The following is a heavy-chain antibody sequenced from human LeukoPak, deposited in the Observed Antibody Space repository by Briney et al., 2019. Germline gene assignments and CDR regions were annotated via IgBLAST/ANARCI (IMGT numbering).Heavy chain of an antibody. D-gene: IGHD2-2*01. CDR3: AQAHLACSSCPTFDY. CDR1: GYTFTSYG. V-gene: IGHV1-18*01. CDR2: ISAYNGNT. Sequence: GASVKVSCKASGYTFTSYGISWVRQAPGQGLEWMGWISAYNGNTNYARKLQGRVTMTTDTSTSTAYMELRSLRSDDTAVYYCAQAHLACSSCPTFDYWGQGTLVTVSS. J-gene: IGHJ4*02.